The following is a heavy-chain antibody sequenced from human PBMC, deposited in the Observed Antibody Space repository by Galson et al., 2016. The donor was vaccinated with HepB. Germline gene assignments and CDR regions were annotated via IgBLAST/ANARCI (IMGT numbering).Heavy chain of an antibody. CDR1: GNTSTTYF. Sequence: SVKVSCKASGNTSTTYFIHWVRQAPGQGLEWMGMFSPSDGSTHYAQKFQGRITMTRDTSTSTVYMELSSLRYEDTAVYFCARGPDDYGDYCFDYWGQGTLATVSS. CDR2: FSPSDGST. V-gene: IGHV1-46*01. CDR3: ARGPDDYGDYCFDY. D-gene: IGHD4-17*01. J-gene: IGHJ4*02.